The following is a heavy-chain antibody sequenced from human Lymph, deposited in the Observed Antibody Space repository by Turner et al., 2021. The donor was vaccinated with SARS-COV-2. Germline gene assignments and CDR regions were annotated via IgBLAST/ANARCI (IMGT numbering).Heavy chain of an antibody. D-gene: IGHD6-13*01. CDR3: ARRAAPGMGGGVHYYYYAMDV. V-gene: IGHV1-69*10. CDR1: GGPFSSSA. CDR2: IIPLLARA. Sequence: QVQLVQSGAEVKTPGSSVKVSCKASGGPFSSSAISWVRQAPGQGLEGRGGIIPLLARANYAQKCQGRVTITGDKATSTAYMELSSLRSEDTAVYCCARRAAPGMGGGVHYYYYAMDVWGQGTTVTVSS. J-gene: IGHJ6*02.